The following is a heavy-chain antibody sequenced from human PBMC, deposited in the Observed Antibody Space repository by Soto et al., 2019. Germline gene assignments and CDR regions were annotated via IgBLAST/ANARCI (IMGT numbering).Heavy chain of an antibody. Sequence: EVQLLESGGGLVQPGGSLRLSCAASGFTLSSYAMSWVRQAPGKGLEWVSTISGSGGGTYYADSVKGRFTISRDNSKNTLYLQMNSLRAEDTAVYDCAKDYSSGWYALDYWGEGTLVTVSS. D-gene: IGHD6-19*01. CDR2: ISGSGGGT. J-gene: IGHJ4*02. CDR1: GFTLSSYA. V-gene: IGHV3-23*01. CDR3: AKDYSSGWYALDY.